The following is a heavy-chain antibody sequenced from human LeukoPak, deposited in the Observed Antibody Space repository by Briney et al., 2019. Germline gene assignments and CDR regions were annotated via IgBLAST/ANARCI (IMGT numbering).Heavy chain of an antibody. D-gene: IGHD3-10*01. Sequence: PSETLSLTCTVSGASFSTSTYYWGWIRQPPGEGLEWIGSFSYGGSTYYNPSLRSRVTISVDTSKNHFSLRLSSVTAADTSVYYCARHYGSGDWFDPWGQGTLVTVSS. J-gene: IGHJ5*02. CDR1: GASFSTSTYY. V-gene: IGHV4-39*01. CDR3: ARHYGSGDWFDP. CDR2: FSYGGST.